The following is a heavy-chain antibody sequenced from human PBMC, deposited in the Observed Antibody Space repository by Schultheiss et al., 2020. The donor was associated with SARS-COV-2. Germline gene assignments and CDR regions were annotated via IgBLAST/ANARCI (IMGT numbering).Heavy chain of an antibody. J-gene: IGHJ6*02. CDR3: ARNYDFWSGYYSRYGMDV. D-gene: IGHD3-3*01. CDR2: IYYSGST. Sequence: SETLSLTCAVYGGSFSGYYWSWIRQPPGKGLEWIGSIYYSGSTYYNPSLKSRVTISVDTSKNQFSLKLSSVTAADTAVYYCARNYDFWSGYYSRYGMDVWGQGTTVTVSS. CDR1: GGSFSGYY. V-gene: IGHV4-34*01.